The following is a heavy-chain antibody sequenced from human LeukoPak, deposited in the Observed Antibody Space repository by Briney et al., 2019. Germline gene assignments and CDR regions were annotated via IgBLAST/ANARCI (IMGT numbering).Heavy chain of an antibody. CDR3: ARINYGDY. CDR1: GGSISSSTYY. J-gene: IGHJ4*02. CDR2: IYYGGST. V-gene: IGHV4-39*07. Sequence: PSETLSLTCTVSGGSISSSTYYWGWLRQPPGKGLEWIGTIYYGGSTYYNPSLKSRVTISVDTSKNQFSLKLSSVTAADTAVYYCARINYGDYWGQGTLVTVSS.